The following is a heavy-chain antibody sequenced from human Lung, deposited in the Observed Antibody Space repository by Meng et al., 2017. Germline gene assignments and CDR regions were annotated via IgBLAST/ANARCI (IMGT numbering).Heavy chain of an antibody. CDR3: VRDEDISAAGKLFGDY. Sequence: ASVKVSCKPSGYTFTAYWLHWVRLAPGQGLEWMGRIDPGSGGTQYPQNFQGRVLMTRDTSISTTYMELGGLRSDDTAVYYCVRDEDISAAGKLFGDYWGQGTLVTVSS. V-gene: IGHV1-2*06. CDR2: IDPGSGGT. CDR1: GYTFTAYW. D-gene: IGHD6-13*01. J-gene: IGHJ4*02.